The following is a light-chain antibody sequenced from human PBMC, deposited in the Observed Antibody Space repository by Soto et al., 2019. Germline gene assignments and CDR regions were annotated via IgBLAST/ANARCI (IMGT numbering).Light chain of an antibody. V-gene: IGLV2-23*02. CDR1: SSDVGSYNL. CDR3: SSYAGSRTPYV. J-gene: IGLJ1*01. CDR2: EVS. Sequence: QSALTQPASVSGSPGQSITISCTGTSSDVGSYNLVSWYQQHPGKAPKLMIYEVSKRPSGVSNRFSGSKSGNTASLTIFGLQAEDEADYYCSSYAGSRTPYVFGTGTKVTVL.